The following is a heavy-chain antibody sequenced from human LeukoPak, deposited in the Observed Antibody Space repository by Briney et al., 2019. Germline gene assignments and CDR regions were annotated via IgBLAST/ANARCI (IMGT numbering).Heavy chain of an antibody. CDR3: ARGQTMYY. D-gene: IGHD3-10*02. CDR1: GYTLNNFF. V-gene: IGHV1-18*01. Sequence: GASVTVSCKASGYTLNNFFISWVRQAPGQGLEWVGWISPHSHTTHYAEKFQGRVTMTTDTSTTTVYMELRSLRSDDTAVYFCARGQTMYYWGQGTPVTVSS. CDR2: ISPHSHTT. J-gene: IGHJ4*02.